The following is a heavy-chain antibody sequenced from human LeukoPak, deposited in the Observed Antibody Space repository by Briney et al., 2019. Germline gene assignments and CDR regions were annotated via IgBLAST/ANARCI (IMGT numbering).Heavy chain of an antibody. D-gene: IGHD4-17*01. Sequence: GASVKVSCKASGYTFTSYAMHWVRQAPGQRLEWMGWINTGNGNTQYPQKFQGRVTFTRDTSANTAYMELSSLRSEDTAVYYCASVDYGDYWGQGTLVTVSS. J-gene: IGHJ4*02. CDR1: GYTFTSYA. CDR2: INTGNGNT. V-gene: IGHV1-3*04. CDR3: ASVDYGDY.